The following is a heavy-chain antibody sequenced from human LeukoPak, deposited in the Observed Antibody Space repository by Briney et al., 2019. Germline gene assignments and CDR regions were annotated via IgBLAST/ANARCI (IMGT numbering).Heavy chain of an antibody. D-gene: IGHD6-13*01. CDR2: ISYDGSNK. CDR3: AKGTYSFYGMDV. J-gene: IGHJ6*02. Sequence: GGSLRLSCAASGFTFSSYGMPWVRQAPGKGLEWVAVISYDGSNKYYADSVKGRFTISRDNSKNTLYLQMNSLTAEDTAVYYCAKGTYSFYGMDVWGQGTTVTVSS. CDR1: GFTFSSYG. V-gene: IGHV3-30*18.